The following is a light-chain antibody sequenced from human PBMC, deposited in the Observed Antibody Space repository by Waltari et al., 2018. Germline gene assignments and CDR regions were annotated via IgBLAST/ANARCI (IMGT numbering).Light chain of an antibody. V-gene: IGLV2-23*02. J-gene: IGLJ2*01. CDR1: SSDVGNYKR. CDR2: AVS. Sequence: QSALTPPASVSGSPGQSITISCTGTSSDVGNYKRVSWYQQHPGKAPKHLIYAVSKRPSGVSDRVSGSKSGDMASLTISGLQPEDEAEYFCSSYAGSSKGVFGGGTKVTVL. CDR3: SSYAGSSKGV.